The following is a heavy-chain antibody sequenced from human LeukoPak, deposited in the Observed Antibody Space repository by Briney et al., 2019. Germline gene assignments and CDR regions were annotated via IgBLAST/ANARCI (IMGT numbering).Heavy chain of an antibody. V-gene: IGHV1-24*01. D-gene: IGHD3-3*01. CDR2: FDPEDGET. CDR3: ATVYDFWTLAGY. Sequence: ASVKVSCKVSGYTLTELSMHWVRQAPGKGLEWMGGFDPEDGETIYAQKFQGRVTMTEDTSTDTAYMELSSLRSEDTAVYYCATVYDFWTLAGYWGQGTLVTVSS. J-gene: IGHJ4*02. CDR1: GYTLTELS.